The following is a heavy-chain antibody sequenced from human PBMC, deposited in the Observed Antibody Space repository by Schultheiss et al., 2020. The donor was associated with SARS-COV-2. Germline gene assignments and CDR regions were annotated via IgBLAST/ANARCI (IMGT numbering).Heavy chain of an antibody. V-gene: IGHV4-34*01. CDR2: IYYSGST. CDR3: ARRADMTPTLGAFDI. J-gene: IGHJ3*02. CDR1: GGSFSGYY. Sequence: GSLRLSCAVYGGSFSGYYWSWIRQPAGKGLEWIGSIYYSGSTYYNPSLKSRVTISVDTSKNQFSLKLSSVTAADTAVYYCARRADMTPTLGAFDIWGQGTMVTVSS. D-gene: IGHD2-21*02.